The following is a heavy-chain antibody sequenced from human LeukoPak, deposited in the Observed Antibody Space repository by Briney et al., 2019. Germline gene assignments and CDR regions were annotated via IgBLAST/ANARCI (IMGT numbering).Heavy chain of an antibody. CDR2: IYTSGST. V-gene: IGHV4-61*02. CDR1: GGSISSGSYY. CDR3: ARTYYDYVWGRPVDNWFDP. D-gene: IGHD3-16*01. Sequence: SETLSLTCTVSGGSISSGSYYWSWIRQPPGKGLEWIGRIYTSGSTNYNPSLKSRVTISVDTSKNQFSLKLSSVTAADTAVYYCARTYYDYVWGRPVDNWFDPWGQGTLVTVSS. J-gene: IGHJ5*02.